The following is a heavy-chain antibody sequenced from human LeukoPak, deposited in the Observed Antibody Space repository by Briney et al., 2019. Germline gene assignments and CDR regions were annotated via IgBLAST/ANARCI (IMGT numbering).Heavy chain of an antibody. D-gene: IGHD3-22*01. CDR3: ARDAPTYYYDSSGHSSRDY. CDR1: GYTFTSYG. V-gene: IGHV1-18*01. J-gene: IGHJ4*02. CDR2: ISAYNGNT. Sequence: GASVKVSCKASGYTFTSYGISWVRQAPGQGLEWMGWISAYNGNTNYAQKLQGRVTMTTDTSTSTAYMELRSLRSDDTAVYYCARDAPTYYYDSSGHSSRDYWGQGTLVTVSS.